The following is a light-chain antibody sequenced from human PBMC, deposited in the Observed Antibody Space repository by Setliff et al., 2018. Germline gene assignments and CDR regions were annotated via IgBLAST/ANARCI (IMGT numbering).Light chain of an antibody. CDR3: SSYAGNYHYV. CDR1: SSDVGGYNF. Sequence: QSALTQPRSVYGSPGQSVTISCTGTSSDVGGYNFVSWYQQHPGKAPQLIIFEVSRRPSGVPDRFSGSKSDNTASLTVSGLQADDEADYYCSSYAGNYHYVFGTGTKVTVL. J-gene: IGLJ1*01. V-gene: IGLV2-11*01. CDR2: EVS.